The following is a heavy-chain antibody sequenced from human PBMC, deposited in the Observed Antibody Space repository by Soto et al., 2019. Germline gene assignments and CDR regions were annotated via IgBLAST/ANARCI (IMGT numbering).Heavy chain of an antibody. CDR2: INPSGGST. V-gene: IGHV1-46*01. Sequence: QVQLVQSGTEVKKPGASVKGFCKASGYTFTSYYMHWVRQAPGQGLEWMGIINPSGGSTSYAQKFQGRVTMTRDTSTSTVYMELSSLRSEDTAVYYCARGPRITIFGVVGSYDYWGQGTLVTVS. CDR3: ARGPRITIFGVVGSYDY. CDR1: GYTFTSYY. J-gene: IGHJ4*02. D-gene: IGHD3-3*01.